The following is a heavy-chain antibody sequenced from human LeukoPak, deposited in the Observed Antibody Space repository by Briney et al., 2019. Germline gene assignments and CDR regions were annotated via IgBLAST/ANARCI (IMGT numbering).Heavy chain of an antibody. Sequence: SETLSLTCTVSGGXISSSGYYWGWIRQPPGKGLEWIGIVYYSGSTSYNPSLKSRVTISVDTSKNQFSLRLTSVTAADTAVYYCARYSSSQGWFDPWGQGTLVTVSS. CDR2: VYYSGST. CDR1: GGXISSSGYY. J-gene: IGHJ5*02. V-gene: IGHV4-39*01. CDR3: ARYSSSQGWFDP. D-gene: IGHD2-2*01.